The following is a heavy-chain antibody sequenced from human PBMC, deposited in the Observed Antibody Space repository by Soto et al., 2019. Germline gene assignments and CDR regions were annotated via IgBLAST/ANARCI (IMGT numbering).Heavy chain of an antibody. CDR2: IIHILGIA. CDR1: GGTFSSYT. CDR3: ARAGSGSPHYYYYGMDV. D-gene: IGHD3-10*01. Sequence: ASVKVSCKASGGTFSSYTISWVRQAPGQGHEWMGRIIHILGIANYAQKFQGRVTITADKSTSTAYMELSSLRSEDTVVYYCARAGSGSPHYYYYGMDVWDQGTTVTVSS. J-gene: IGHJ6*02. V-gene: IGHV1-69*02.